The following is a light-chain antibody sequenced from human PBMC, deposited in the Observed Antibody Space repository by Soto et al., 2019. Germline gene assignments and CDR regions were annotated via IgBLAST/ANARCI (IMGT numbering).Light chain of an antibody. CDR1: QSVSSSY. Sequence: EIVLTQSPGTLSLSPGERATLSCRASQSVSSSYLAWYQQKPGQAPRLLIYGASSRATGIPDRFSGSGSGTDFPRTISRLEPEDFAVYYCQQYGSSSTFGQGTRLEIK. V-gene: IGKV3-20*01. CDR3: QQYGSSST. J-gene: IGKJ5*01. CDR2: GAS.